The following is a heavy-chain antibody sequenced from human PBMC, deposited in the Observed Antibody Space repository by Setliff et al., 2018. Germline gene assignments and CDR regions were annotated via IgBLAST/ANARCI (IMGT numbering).Heavy chain of an antibody. Sequence: SETLSLTCIVSGGSISNGNNYWNWIRQPAGKGLEWIGRMYKSGSTNYNPSLKSRVTISVDTSKNQFSLKLSSVTAADTAVYWCAREGRRSGWNLDTFEIWGQGTTVTVSS. CDR2: MYKSGST. CDR3: AREGRRSGWNLDTFEI. D-gene: IGHD6-19*01. CDR1: GGSISNGNNY. J-gene: IGHJ3*02. V-gene: IGHV4-61*02.